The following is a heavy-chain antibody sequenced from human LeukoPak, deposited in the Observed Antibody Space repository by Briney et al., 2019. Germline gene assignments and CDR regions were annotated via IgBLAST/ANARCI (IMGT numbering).Heavy chain of an antibody. CDR2: IYTSGST. CDR1: GGSISNYY. Sequence: SETLSLTCTVSGGSISNYYRSWIRQPPGKGLEWIGYIYTSGSTNYNPSLKSRVTISVDTSKKQFSLKLSSVTAADTAVYSCARRSYGLNWFDPWGQGTLVTVSS. V-gene: IGHV4-4*09. D-gene: IGHD3-10*01. CDR3: ARRSYGLNWFDP. J-gene: IGHJ5*02.